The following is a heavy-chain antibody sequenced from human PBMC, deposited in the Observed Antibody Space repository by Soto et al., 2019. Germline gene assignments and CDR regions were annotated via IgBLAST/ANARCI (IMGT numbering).Heavy chain of an antibody. D-gene: IGHD3-10*01. CDR3: GADIMMVRGGHSKNHYYYYGMDV. V-gene: IGHV1-58*01. J-gene: IGHJ6*02. CDR2: IVVGSGNT. Sequence: SVKVSCKASGFTFTSSAVQWVRQARGQRLEWIGWIVVGSGNTNYAQKFQERVTITRDMSTSTAYMELSSLRSEDTAVYYCGADIMMVRGGHSKNHYYYYGMDVWGQGTTVTVSS. CDR1: GFTFTSSA.